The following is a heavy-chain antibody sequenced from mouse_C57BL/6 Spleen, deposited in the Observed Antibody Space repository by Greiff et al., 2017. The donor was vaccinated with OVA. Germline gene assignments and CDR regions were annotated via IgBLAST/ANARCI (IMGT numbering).Heavy chain of an antibody. CDR3: ARQGYYGSSPFDY. V-gene: IGHV1-18*01. CDR1: GYTFTDYN. CDR2: INPNNGGT. D-gene: IGHD1-1*01. J-gene: IGHJ2*01. Sequence: VQLKESGPELVKPGASVKIPCKASGYTFTDYNMDWVKQSHGKSLEWIGDINPNNGGTIYNQKFKGKATLTVDKSSSTAYMELRSLTSEDTAVYYCARQGYYGSSPFDYWGQGTTLTVSS.